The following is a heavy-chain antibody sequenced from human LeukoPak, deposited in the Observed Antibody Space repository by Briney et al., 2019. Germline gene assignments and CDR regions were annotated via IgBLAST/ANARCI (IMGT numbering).Heavy chain of an antibody. CDR1: GFTFSDYH. D-gene: IGHD2-2*01. J-gene: IGHJ4*02. CDR2: ISSSSDYT. CDR3: ASFCSSSSCALDF. Sequence: GGSLRLSCAASGFTFSDYHMSWIRQAPGKGLEWISYISSSSDYTHYADSVKGRFTISRDNAKNSLYLQMNSLRAEDTAVYYCASFCSSSSCALDFWGQGTLVTVSS. V-gene: IGHV3-11*06.